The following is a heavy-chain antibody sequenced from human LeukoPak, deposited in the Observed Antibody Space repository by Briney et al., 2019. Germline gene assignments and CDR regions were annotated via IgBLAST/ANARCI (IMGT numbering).Heavy chain of an antibody. CDR1: GYSFTSYD. CDR3: ARVVREYLVSFYMDV. Sequence: ASVKVSCKAAGYSFTSYDINWVRQATGQGLEWMGWMNPDSGNTGYAQKFQGRVTMTRNTSISTAYMELSSLRSEDTAVYYCARVVREYLVSFYMDVWGKGTTVTVSS. CDR2: MNPDSGNT. D-gene: IGHD5/OR15-5a*01. J-gene: IGHJ6*03. V-gene: IGHV1-8*01.